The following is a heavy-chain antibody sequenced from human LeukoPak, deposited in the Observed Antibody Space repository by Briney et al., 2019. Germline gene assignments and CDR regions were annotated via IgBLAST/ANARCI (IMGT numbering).Heavy chain of an antibody. J-gene: IGHJ6*02. CDR2: ISTYKGNT. CDR3: ARNILGASPFYGMDV. D-gene: IGHD1-26*01. V-gene: IGHV1-18*01. CDR1: GYIFTSYD. Sequence: ASVKVSCKASGYIFTSYDISWERQAPGQGLEWMGWISTYKGNTNYAQKVQGRVTMTTDTSTSTAYMELRSLRSDDTAVYYCARNILGASPFYGMDVWGQGTTVTVSS.